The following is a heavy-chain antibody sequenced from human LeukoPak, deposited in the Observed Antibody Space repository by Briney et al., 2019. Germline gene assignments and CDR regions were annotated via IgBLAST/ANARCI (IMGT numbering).Heavy chain of an antibody. CDR1: GGSFSGHY. J-gene: IGHJ4*02. CDR2: LNQSGST. Sequence: ASETLSLSCAVHGGSFSGHYWSWICQSPRRGLEWIGELNQSGSTNYNPSLKSRVTVSVDTSKNQFSLKLNSVTAADTGVYYCATKYSVAVAANPPYFDYWGQGTLVTVSS. V-gene: IGHV4-34*01. D-gene: IGHD6-19*01. CDR3: ATKYSVAVAANPPYFDY.